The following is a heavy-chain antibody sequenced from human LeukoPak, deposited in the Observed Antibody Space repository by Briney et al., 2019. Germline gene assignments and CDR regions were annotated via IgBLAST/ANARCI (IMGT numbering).Heavy chain of an antibody. Sequence: GESLKISCKGSGYSFTSYWIGWVRQMPGKGLEWMGIIYPGDSDTRYSPSFQGQVTSSADKSISTAYLQWSSLKASDTAMYYCARHPIVVVPAATQSSPYYYYYYMDVWGKGTTVTVSS. CDR3: ARHPIVVVPAATQSSPYYYYYYMDV. J-gene: IGHJ6*03. D-gene: IGHD2-2*01. CDR1: GYSFTSYW. V-gene: IGHV5-51*01. CDR2: IYPGDSDT.